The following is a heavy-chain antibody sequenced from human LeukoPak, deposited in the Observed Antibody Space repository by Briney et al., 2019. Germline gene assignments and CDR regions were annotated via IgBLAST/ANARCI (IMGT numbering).Heavy chain of an antibody. CDR1: GYTFTIYY. CDR2: MNPNSGNT. J-gene: IGHJ6*03. V-gene: IGHV1-8*02. D-gene: IGHD3-9*01. CDR3: AREREYYDILTGYHFYYYMDV. Sequence: ASVKVSCKASGYTFTIYYMHWVRQAPGQGLEWMGWMNPNSGNTGYAQKFQGRVTMTRNTSISTAYMELSSLRSEDTAVYYCAREREYYDILTGYHFYYYMDVWGKGTTVTISS.